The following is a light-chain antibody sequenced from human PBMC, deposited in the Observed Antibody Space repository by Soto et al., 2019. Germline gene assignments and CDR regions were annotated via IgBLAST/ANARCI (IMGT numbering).Light chain of an antibody. CDR1: QSVSNS. Sequence: EIVLTQSPATLSLSPGESATLSCRASQSVSNSLAWYQQKPGQAPRLLIYDAYNTATGIPARFSGSGSVTDLTLTISSLEPEDFAVYYCQQRGLWPPTVGGGTTLEIK. V-gene: IGKV3-11*01. CDR3: QQRGLWPPT. J-gene: IGKJ4*02. CDR2: DAY.